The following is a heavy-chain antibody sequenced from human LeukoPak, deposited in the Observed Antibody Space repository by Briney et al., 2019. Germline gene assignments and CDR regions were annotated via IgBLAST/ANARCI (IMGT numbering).Heavy chain of an antibody. Sequence: ASVKVSCKASGYTFTGYYMHWVRQAPGQGLEWMGWINPNGGGTNYAQKFQGRVTMHRDTSISTAYMELSRLRSDDTAVYYCARDPRRITMVRGVMGVDDYWGQGTLVTVSS. J-gene: IGHJ4*02. CDR2: INPNGGGT. D-gene: IGHD3-10*01. V-gene: IGHV1-2*02. CDR3: ARDPRRITMVRGVMGVDDY. CDR1: GYTFTGYY.